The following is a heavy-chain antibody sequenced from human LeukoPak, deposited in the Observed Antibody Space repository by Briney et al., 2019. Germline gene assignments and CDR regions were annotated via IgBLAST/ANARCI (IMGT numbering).Heavy chain of an antibody. CDR1: GGSISTYY. CDR3: ARTYSGSYYVAFDY. V-gene: IGHV4-59*01. CDR2: IYHSGST. Sequence: PSETLSLTCTVSGGSISTYYWTWIRQPPGKGLEWIGYIYHSGSTNYNPSLKSRVTISVDTSQNQFSLKLSSVTAADTAVYYCARTYSGSYYVAFDYWGQGTLVTVSS. D-gene: IGHD1-26*01. J-gene: IGHJ4*02.